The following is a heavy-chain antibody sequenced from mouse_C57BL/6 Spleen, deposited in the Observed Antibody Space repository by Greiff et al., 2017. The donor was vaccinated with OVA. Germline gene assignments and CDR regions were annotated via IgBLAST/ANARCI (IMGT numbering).Heavy chain of an antibody. J-gene: IGHJ4*01. Sequence: VQLQQSGTVLARPGASVKMSCKTSGYTFTSYWMNWVKQRPGQGLEWLGAIYPGNSDTSYNQKFKGKAKLTAVTSASTAYMELSSLTNEDSAVYYCTLYDGYAMDYWGQGTSVTVSS. D-gene: IGHD2-12*01. CDR1: GYTFTSYW. V-gene: IGHV1-5*01. CDR3: TLYDGYAMDY. CDR2: IYPGNSDT.